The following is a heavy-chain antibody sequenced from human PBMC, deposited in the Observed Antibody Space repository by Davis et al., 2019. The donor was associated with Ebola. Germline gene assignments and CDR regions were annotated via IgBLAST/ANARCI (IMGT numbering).Heavy chain of an antibody. CDR1: GFTFNNYA. J-gene: IGHJ4*02. D-gene: IGHD7-27*01. CDR2: VSTNGGST. CDR3: VGLGMGY. V-gene: IGHV3-64D*06. Sequence: GESLKISCSASGFTFNNYAMHWVRQAPGKGLEYVSGVSTNGGSTYYADSVKGRFIISRDNSKNTLYLQMSSLRPEDTAVYYCVGLGMGYWGQGTLVTVSS.